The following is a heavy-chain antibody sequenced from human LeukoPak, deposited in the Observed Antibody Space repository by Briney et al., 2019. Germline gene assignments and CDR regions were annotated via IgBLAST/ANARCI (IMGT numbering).Heavy chain of an antibody. V-gene: IGHV4-39*01. J-gene: IGHJ4*02. CDR3: ARKYSGYDGHFDY. CDR2: IYYSGST. D-gene: IGHD5-12*01. Sequence: SETLSLTCTVSGGPISSSSYYWGWIRQPPGKGQEWIGSIYYSGSTYYSPSLKSRVTISVDTSKNEFSLKLSSVTAADTAVYYCARKYSGYDGHFDYWGQGTLVTVSS. CDR1: GGPISSSSYY.